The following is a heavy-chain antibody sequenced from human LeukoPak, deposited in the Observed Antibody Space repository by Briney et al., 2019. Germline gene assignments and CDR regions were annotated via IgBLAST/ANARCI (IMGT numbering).Heavy chain of an antibody. CDR2: ISSSIGIT. CDR1: GFTFSSYA. Sequence: PGGSLRLSCAASGFTFSSYAMNWVRQAPGKGLEWVSYISSSIGITYYADSVKGRFTISRDNAKNSLYLQMNSLRAKDTAVYYCARGGYCSGGSCYPFNAFDEWGQGTMVTVSS. D-gene: IGHD2-15*01. CDR3: ARGGYCSGGSCYPFNAFDE. V-gene: IGHV3-48*04. J-gene: IGHJ3*01.